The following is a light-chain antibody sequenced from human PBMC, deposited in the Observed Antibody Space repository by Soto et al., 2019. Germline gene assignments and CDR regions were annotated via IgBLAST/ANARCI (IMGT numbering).Light chain of an antibody. V-gene: IGLV2-14*01. Sequence: QSALTQPASVSGSPGQSITISCTGTTNDVGGYNYVSWYQQHPGKAPKLLIFEVSSRPSGVSNRFSGSKSGNTASLTISALQAEDEADYFCNSYSSSTSLPYVFGTGNKLTVL. CDR1: TNDVGGYNY. CDR2: EVS. CDR3: NSYSSSTSLPYV. J-gene: IGLJ1*01.